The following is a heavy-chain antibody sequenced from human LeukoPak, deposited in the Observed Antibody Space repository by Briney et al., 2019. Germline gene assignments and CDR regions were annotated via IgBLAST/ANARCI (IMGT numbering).Heavy chain of an antibody. CDR3: AREPLRSGSYFDY. Sequence: SETLSLTCAVYGGSFSGYYWSWIRQPPGKGLEWIGEINHSGSTNYNPSLKSRVTISVDTSKNQFSLKLSSVTAADTAVYYCAREPLRSGSYFDYWGQGTLVTVSS. V-gene: IGHV4-34*01. CDR1: GGSFSGYY. D-gene: IGHD1-26*01. J-gene: IGHJ4*02. CDR2: INHSGST.